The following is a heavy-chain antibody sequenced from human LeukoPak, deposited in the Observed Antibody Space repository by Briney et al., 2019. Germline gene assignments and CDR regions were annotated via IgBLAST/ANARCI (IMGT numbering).Heavy chain of an antibody. D-gene: IGHD3-22*01. J-gene: IGHJ4*02. CDR2: ISSSSSYI. Sequence: GGSLRLSCAASGFTFSSYIMNWGRQAPGKGLEWVSSISSSSSYIYYADSVKGRFTISRDNAKNSLYLQMNSLRAEDTAVYYCAREKPALTYYYDSSGYYYFDYWGQGTLVTVSS. V-gene: IGHV3-21*01. CDR1: GFTFSSYI. CDR3: AREKPALTYYYDSSGYYYFDY.